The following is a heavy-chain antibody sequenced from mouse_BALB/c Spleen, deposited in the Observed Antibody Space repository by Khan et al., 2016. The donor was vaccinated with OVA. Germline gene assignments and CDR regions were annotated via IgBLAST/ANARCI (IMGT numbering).Heavy chain of an antibody. CDR3: TRSGYGKFAY. J-gene: IGHJ3*01. CDR2: INPSNGGT. CDR1: GYTFTSYY. D-gene: IGHD2-1*01. Sequence: QVQLQQSGAELVKPGASVRLSCKASGYTFTSYYLYWVKQRPGQGLEWIGDINPSNGGTNFNEKFKSKATLTVDKSSSTAYMQLSSLTSEDSAGDYCTRSGYGKFAYWGQGNMVTV. V-gene: IGHV1S81*02.